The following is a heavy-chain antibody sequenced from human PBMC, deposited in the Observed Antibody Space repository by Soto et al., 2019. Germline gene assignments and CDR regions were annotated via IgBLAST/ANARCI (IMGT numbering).Heavy chain of an antibody. CDR3: ARENWYSLDV. J-gene: IGHJ6*02. Sequence: EVQLVESGGGSVQPGGSLRLSCAASGFSFSSYFMAWVRQAPGEGLVSVSHVPGDGSRACYADSVGGRFTISRDNAKNTLYLQMDSLSDEDTAIYYCARENWYSLDVWGQGTTVTVSS. CDR2: VPGDGSRA. D-gene: IGHD1-26*01. CDR1: GFSFSSYF. V-gene: IGHV3-74*01.